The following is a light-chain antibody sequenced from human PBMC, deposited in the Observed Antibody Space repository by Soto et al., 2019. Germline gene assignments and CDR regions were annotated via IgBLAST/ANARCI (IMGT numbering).Light chain of an antibody. CDR1: QSVSNN. CDR3: QRYNNWPPWT. Sequence: EIVMTQSPATLSVSPGERATLSCRASQSVSNNLAWYQQKPGQAPRLLIYGASTRTACIPARFSGSVSGTEVTLTISRLQSEDVAFYYCQRYNNWPPWTFGQGTNVEIK. J-gene: IGKJ1*01. CDR2: GAS. V-gene: IGKV3-15*01.